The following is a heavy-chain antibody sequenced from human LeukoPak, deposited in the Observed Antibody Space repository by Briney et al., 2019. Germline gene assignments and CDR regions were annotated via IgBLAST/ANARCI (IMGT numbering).Heavy chain of an antibody. CDR2: INHSGST. V-gene: IGHV4-34*01. Sequence: PSETLSLTCAVYGGSFSGYYWSWIRQPPGKGLEWIGEINHSGSTNYNPSLKSRVSMSGDTSKNQVSLKLSSVTAADTAVYYCARDSFGPRGIAVAGFDYWGKGALVTVSS. CDR1: GGSFSGYY. CDR3: ARDSFGPRGIAVAGFDY. J-gene: IGHJ4*02. D-gene: IGHD6-19*01.